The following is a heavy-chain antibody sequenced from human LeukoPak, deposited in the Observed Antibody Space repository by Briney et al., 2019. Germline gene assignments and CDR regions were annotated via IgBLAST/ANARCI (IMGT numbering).Heavy chain of an antibody. CDR2: LTWNGQIT. CDR3: ARAHRGLFRAEYFQE. Sequence: PGGSLRLSCVVSGFTLHDYTMHWVRQIPGKGLEWVALLTWNGQITSYGDSVKGRLNISRDNAKNSLYLQMNSLRDEDTAVYYCARAHRGLFRAEYFQEWGQGTLVTVSS. J-gene: IGHJ1*01. D-gene: IGHD2-21*01. CDR1: GFTLHDYT. V-gene: IGHV3-43*01.